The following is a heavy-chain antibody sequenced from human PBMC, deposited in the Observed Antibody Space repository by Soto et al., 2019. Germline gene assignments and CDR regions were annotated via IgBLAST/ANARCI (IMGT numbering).Heavy chain of an antibody. V-gene: IGHV4-4*02. Sequence: QVQLQESGPGLVKPSGTLSLTCAVSGGSISSSNWWSWVRQPPGKGLEWIGEIYHSGSTNYNPSRKSRVTISVDKSKNQVSLKLSSVTAADTAVYYCARDGTHGEKTTVTTKGYGMHVWGQGTTVTVSS. D-gene: IGHD4-4*01. J-gene: IGHJ6*02. CDR3: ARDGTHGEKTTVTTKGYGMHV. CDR1: GGSISSSNW. CDR2: IYHSGST.